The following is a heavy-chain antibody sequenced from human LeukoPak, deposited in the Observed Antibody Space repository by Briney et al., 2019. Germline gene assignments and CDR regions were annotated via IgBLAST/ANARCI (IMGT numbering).Heavy chain of an antibody. V-gene: IGHV3-48*02. CDR2: ISSSISTI. J-gene: IGHJ4*02. CDR1: GFTFSSYT. D-gene: IGHD6-19*01. Sequence: GGSLRLSCAASGFTFSSYTMNWVRQAPGKGLEWVSYISSSISTIYYADSVKGRFTISRDNAKNSLYLQMDSLRDEDTAVYYCTRAPYSSGWYTVDFWGQGTLVTVSS. CDR3: TRAPYSSGWYTVDF.